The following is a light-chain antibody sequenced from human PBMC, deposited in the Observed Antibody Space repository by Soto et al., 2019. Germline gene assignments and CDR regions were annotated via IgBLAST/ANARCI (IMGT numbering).Light chain of an antibody. CDR2: EVS. V-gene: IGLV2-14*01. Sequence: QSVLTQPASVSGSPGQSITISCTGTSSDVGGYNYVSWYQHHPGKAPKLMIYEVSNRPSGVSNRFSGSKSGNAASLTISGLQAEDEADYYCSSYTSSGTLYVLGTGTKLTVL. J-gene: IGLJ1*01. CDR3: SSYTSSGTLYV. CDR1: SSDVGGYNY.